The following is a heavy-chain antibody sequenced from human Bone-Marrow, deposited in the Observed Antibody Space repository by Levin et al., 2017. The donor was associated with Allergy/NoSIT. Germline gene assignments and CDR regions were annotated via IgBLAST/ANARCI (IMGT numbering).Heavy chain of an antibody. CDR1: GASVSSSGFY. CDR2: IYYPGNT. V-gene: IGHV4-31*02. D-gene: IGHD3-10*01. Sequence: LRLSCTVSGASVSSSGFYWTWIRQYPGKGLEWIGHIYYPGNTSYNPSLKSRVSISEDRSKNQFSLKLDSVTAADTAVYYCARESVYYGSGSMIDCWGQGTLVTVSS. CDR3: ARESVYYGSGSMIDC. J-gene: IGHJ4*02.